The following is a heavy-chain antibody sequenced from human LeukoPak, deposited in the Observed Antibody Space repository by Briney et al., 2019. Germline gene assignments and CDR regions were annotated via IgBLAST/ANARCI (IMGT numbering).Heavy chain of an antibody. CDR1: GFTYSSYW. D-gene: IGHD2-15*01. Sequence: QPGGSLRLSCAASGFTYSSYWMSWVRQAPGKGLEWVANIKQDGSEKYYVDSVKGRFTISRDNAKNSLYLQMNSLRAEDTAVYYCGRYGGSWCLAYWGQGTLVTVSS. J-gene: IGHJ4*02. CDR2: IKQDGSEK. CDR3: GRYGGSWCLAY. V-gene: IGHV3-7*01.